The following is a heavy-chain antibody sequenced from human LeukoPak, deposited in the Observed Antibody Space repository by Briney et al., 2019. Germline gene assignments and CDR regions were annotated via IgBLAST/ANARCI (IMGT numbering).Heavy chain of an antibody. D-gene: IGHD1-26*01. CDR1: GFTFDDYG. CDR2: INWNGGST. CDR3: ASGGIYYGAAFDF. J-gene: IGHJ4*02. Sequence: GGSLRLSCAASGFTFDDYGMSWVRQAPGKGLEWVSGINWNGGSTGYADSVKGRFTTSRDNAKNSLYLQMNGLRAEDTALYYCASGGIYYGAAFDFWGQGSLVTVSA. V-gene: IGHV3-20*04.